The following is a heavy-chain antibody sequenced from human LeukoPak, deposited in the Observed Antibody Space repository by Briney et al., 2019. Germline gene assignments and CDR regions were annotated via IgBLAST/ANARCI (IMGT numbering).Heavy chain of an antibody. Sequence: PSETLSLTCAVSGDSVSSSNYYWSWIRQPPGKGLEWIGYIYYGGNTNYNPSLQSRVTISVDTSKSQFSLKLSSVTAADTAVYYCARDGIAVAGITFDYWGQGTLVTVSS. CDR2: IYYGGNT. V-gene: IGHV4-61*01. CDR1: GDSVSSSNYY. J-gene: IGHJ4*02. D-gene: IGHD6-19*01. CDR3: ARDGIAVAGITFDY.